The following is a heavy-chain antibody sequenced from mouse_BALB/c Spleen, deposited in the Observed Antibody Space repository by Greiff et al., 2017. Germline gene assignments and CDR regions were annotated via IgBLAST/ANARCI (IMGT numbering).Heavy chain of an antibody. Sequence: QVQLKQSGAELVRPGVSVKISCKGSGYTFTDYAMHWVKQSHAKSLEWIGVISTYYGDASYNQKFKGKATMTVDKSSSTAYMELARLTSEDSAIYYCARGSSEAMDYWGQGTSVTVSS. D-gene: IGHD3-1*01. CDR3: ARGSSEAMDY. V-gene: IGHV1S137*01. CDR2: ISTYYGDA. J-gene: IGHJ4*01. CDR1: GYTFTDYA.